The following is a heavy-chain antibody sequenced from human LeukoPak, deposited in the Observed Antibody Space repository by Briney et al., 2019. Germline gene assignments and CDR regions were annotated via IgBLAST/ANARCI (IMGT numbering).Heavy chain of an antibody. CDR1: GYTFTSYG. D-gene: IGHD3-9*01. Sequence: ASVQVSCKASGYTFTSYGISWVRQARGQGLEWMGWISAYNGNTNYAQKLQGRVTMTTDPSTSTAYMELRSLRSDDTAVYYCARARDYDILTGYTAVGYWGQGTLVTVSS. J-gene: IGHJ4*02. CDR2: ISAYNGNT. V-gene: IGHV1-18*01. CDR3: ARARDYDILTGYTAVGY.